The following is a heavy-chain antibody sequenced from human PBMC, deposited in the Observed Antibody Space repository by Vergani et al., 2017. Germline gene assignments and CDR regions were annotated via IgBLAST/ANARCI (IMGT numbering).Heavy chain of an antibody. CDR3: ARDHVRSSPSETQGYGMDV. Sequence: QLQLQESGSGLVKPSQTLSLTCAVSGGSISSGGYSWSWIRQPPGKGLEWIGYIYHSGSTYYNPSLKSRVTISVARSKNQFSLKLCSVTAADTAVYYCARDHVRSSPSETQGYGMDVWGQGTTVTVSS. V-gene: IGHV4-30-2*01. CDR2: IYHSGST. D-gene: IGHD6-6*01. CDR1: GGSISSGGYS. J-gene: IGHJ6*02.